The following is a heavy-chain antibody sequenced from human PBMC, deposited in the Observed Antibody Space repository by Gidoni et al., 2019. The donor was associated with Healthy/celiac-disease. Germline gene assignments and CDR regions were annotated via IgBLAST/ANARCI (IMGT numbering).Heavy chain of an antibody. CDR1: GFPFDDYA. V-gene: IGHV3-9*01. CDR3: AKDSGSYPASPDY. Sequence: EVQLVKSGGGLVQPGRSMRLSCAASGFPFDDYAMHWVRPAPGKGLEWVSGISWNSGSIGYADSVKGRFTISRDNAKNSLYLQMNSLRAEDTALYYCAKDSGSYPASPDYWGQGTLVTVSS. J-gene: IGHJ4*02. D-gene: IGHD1-26*01. CDR2: ISWNSGSI.